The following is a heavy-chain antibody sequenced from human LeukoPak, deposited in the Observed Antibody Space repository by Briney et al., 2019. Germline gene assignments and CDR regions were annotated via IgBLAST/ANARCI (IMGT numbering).Heavy chain of an antibody. V-gene: IGHV5-51*01. CDR2: IYPGDSDT. Sequence: GESLKISCKGSGYSFTNYWIGWVRQMPGKGLEWMGIIYPGDSDTRYSPSFRGQVTISADKSISTAYLQWSSLKASDTAMYYCARPRGQAAAGYGYWGQGTLVTVSS. CDR1: GYSFTNYW. D-gene: IGHD6-13*01. CDR3: ARPRGQAAAGYGY. J-gene: IGHJ4*02.